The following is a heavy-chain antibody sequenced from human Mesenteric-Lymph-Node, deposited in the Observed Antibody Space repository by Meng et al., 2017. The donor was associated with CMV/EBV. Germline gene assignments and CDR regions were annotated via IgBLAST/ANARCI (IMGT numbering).Heavy chain of an antibody. CDR1: NFDFNSYG. J-gene: IGHJ4*02. Sequence: GESLKISCGASNFDFNSYGVHWVRQAPGKGLEEVALMSYDGSNKFYANSVKGRFTISRDTSKNTLYLQMDSLRAEDTAVYYCAISYQLLSFFDYWGQGTLVTVSS. D-gene: IGHD2-2*01. CDR3: AISYQLLSFFDY. CDR2: MSYDGSNK. V-gene: IGHV3-30-3*01.